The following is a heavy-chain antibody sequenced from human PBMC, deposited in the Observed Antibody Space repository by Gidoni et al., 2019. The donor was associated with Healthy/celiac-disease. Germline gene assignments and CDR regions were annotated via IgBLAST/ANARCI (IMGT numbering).Heavy chain of an antibody. CDR3: ARTRLGAGTGFRAY. V-gene: IGHV4-34*01. CDR2: INHSGST. CDR1: GGSFSGYY. D-gene: IGHD6-19*01. Sequence: QVQLQQWGAGLLKPSETLSLTCAVYGGSFSGYYWSWIRQPPGKGLEWIGEINHSGSTNYNPSLKSRVTISVDTSKNQFSLKLSSVTAADTAVYYCARTRLGAGTGFRAYWGQGTLVTVSS. J-gene: IGHJ4*02.